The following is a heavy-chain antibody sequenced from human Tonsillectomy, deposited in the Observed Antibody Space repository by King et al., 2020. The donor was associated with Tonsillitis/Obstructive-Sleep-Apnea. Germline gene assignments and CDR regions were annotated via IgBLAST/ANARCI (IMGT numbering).Heavy chain of an antibody. V-gene: IGHV3-53*01. J-gene: IGHJ5*02. D-gene: IGHD6-19*01. Sequence: QLVQSGGGLIQPGGSLRLSCAASGFTVSNKYMNWVRQAPGKGLEWVSVIYSGGTTYYADSVKGRFTISRDNSKNTLYLQMNSLRAEDTAVYYCAREAVAESYNWFDPWGQGTLVTVSS. CDR2: IYSGGTT. CDR3: AREAVAESYNWFDP. CDR1: GFTVSNKY.